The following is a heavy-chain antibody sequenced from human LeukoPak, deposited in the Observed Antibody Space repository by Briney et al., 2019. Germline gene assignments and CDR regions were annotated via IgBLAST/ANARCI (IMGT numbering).Heavy chain of an antibody. J-gene: IGHJ1*01. CDR2: IYHSGST. D-gene: IGHD6-6*01. Sequence: PSETLSLTCTVSGGSISSGGYYWSWIRQPPGKGLEWIGYIYHSGSTYYNPSLKRRVTISVDRSKNQFSLKLSSVTAADTAVYYCARAKGEYSSSSWYFQHWGQGTLVTVSS. CDR1: GGSISSGGYY. CDR3: ARAKGEYSSSSWYFQH. V-gene: IGHV4-30-2*01.